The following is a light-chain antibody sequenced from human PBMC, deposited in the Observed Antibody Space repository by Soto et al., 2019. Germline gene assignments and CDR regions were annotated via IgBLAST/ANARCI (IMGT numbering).Light chain of an antibody. Sequence: LTQSPSFLSASVGDICTITCRASQSVSSRLAWYQQKLGQAPRLLISDASNRATGIPARFSGSGSETDFTLTISSLEPEDFAVYYCQHRMNWPLTFGQGTRLEIK. J-gene: IGKJ5*01. V-gene: IGKV3-11*01. CDR3: QHRMNWPLT. CDR2: DAS. CDR1: QSVSSR.